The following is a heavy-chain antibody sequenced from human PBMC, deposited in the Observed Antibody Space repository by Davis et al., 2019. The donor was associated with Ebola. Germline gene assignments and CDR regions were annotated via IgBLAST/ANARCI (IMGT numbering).Heavy chain of an antibody. CDR1: GFTFSSYE. J-gene: IGHJ4*02. CDR2: ISGSGGST. V-gene: IGHV3-23*01. D-gene: IGHD6-13*01. CDR3: ARDLSVAAADFDY. Sequence: GGSLRLSCAASGFTFSSYEMNWVRQAPGKGLEWVSAISGSGGSTYYADSVKGRFTISRDNSKNTLYLQMNSLRAEDTAVYYCARDLSVAAADFDYWGQGTLVTVSS.